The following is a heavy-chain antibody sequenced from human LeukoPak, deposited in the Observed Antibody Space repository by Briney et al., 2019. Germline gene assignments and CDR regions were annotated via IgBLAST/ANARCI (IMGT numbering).Heavy chain of an antibody. D-gene: IGHD3-22*01. CDR1: GFTFDDYG. Sequence: GRSLRLSCAASGFTFDDYGMSWVRQAPGKGLEWVSGINWNGGSTAYTDSVKGRFTISRDNSKNTMYLQMNSLRAEDTAVYYCAKDYYYDSSGYYQGDYGGQGTVVTVSS. CDR3: AKDYYYDSSGYYQGDY. CDR2: INWNGGST. V-gene: IGHV3-20*04. J-gene: IGHJ4*02.